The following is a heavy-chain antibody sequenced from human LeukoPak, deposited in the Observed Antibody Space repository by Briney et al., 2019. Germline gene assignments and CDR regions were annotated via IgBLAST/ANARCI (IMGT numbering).Heavy chain of an antibody. CDR2: INSDGPST. D-gene: IGHD2/OR15-2a*01. V-gene: IGHV3-74*01. CDR3: ARDESVYDYYYGMDV. CDR1: GFTFSSYW. Sequence: GGSLRLSCAASGFTFSSYWMHWVRQAPGKGLAWVSRINSDGPSTSYADSVKGRFTMSRDNDKNPVYLQMNSLRAEGTAVYYCARDESVYDYYYGMDVWGQGTTVTVSS. J-gene: IGHJ6*02.